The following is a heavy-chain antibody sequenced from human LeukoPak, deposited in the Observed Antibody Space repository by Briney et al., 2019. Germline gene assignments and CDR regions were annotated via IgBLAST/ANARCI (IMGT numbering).Heavy chain of an antibody. J-gene: IGHJ4*02. Sequence: ASVKVSCKASGYTFTSYDINWVRQATGQGLEWMRGMNPNSGNTGYAQKFQGRVTITRNTSISTAYMELSSLRSEDTAVYYCARGLFDSLNYYDSSGYINWGQGTLVTVSS. CDR3: ARGLFDSLNYYDSSGYIN. D-gene: IGHD3-22*01. V-gene: IGHV1-8*03. CDR2: MNPNSGNT. CDR1: GYTFTSYD.